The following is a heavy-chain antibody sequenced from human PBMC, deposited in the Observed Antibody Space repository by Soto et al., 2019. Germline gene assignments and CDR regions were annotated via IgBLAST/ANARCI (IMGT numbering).Heavy chain of an antibody. CDR1: GFTFSSYA. CDR3: TKSSVHCSGGSCFDF. Sequence: EVQLLESGGGFIQSGGSLRLSCAASGFTFSSYAMSWVRQAPGKRLEWLSLISGSGATTYYADSVKGRFIVSRDKSKNTVYLQMNSLGADDTALYYCTKSSVHCSGGSCFDFWGQGTLVTVSS. D-gene: IGHD2-15*01. V-gene: IGHV3-23*01. J-gene: IGHJ5*01. CDR2: ISGSGATT.